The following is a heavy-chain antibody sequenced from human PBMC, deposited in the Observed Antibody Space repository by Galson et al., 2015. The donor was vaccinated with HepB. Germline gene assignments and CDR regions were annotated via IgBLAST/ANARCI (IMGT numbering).Heavy chain of an antibody. CDR1: GGSISSYY. CDR3: ASQEN. Sequence: QVQLQESGPGLVKPSETLSLTCTVSGGSISSYYWSWIRQPPGKGLEWIGYIYYSGSTNYNPSLKSRVTISVDTSKNQFSLKLSSLRSEDTAVYYCASQENWGQGTLVTVSS. CDR2: IYYSGST. J-gene: IGHJ4*02. V-gene: IGHV4-59*01.